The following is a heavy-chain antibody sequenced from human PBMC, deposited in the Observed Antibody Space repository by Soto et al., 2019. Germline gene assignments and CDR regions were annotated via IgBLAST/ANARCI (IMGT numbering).Heavy chain of an antibody. Sequence: PSETLSLTCTVSGGSISSGSYYWGWIRQPPGKGLEWIGSIYYSGSTYYNPSLKSRVTISVDTSKNQFSLKLSSVTAADTAVYYCARQTFTTRLYYYGMDVWGQGTTVTVS. V-gene: IGHV4-39*01. CDR3: ARQTFTTRLYYYGMDV. D-gene: IGHD1-1*01. J-gene: IGHJ6*02. CDR1: GGSISSGSYY. CDR2: IYYSGST.